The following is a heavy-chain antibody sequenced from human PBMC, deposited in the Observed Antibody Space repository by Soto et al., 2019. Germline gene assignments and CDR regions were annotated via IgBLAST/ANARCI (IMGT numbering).Heavy chain of an antibody. V-gene: IGHV4-39*07. Sequence: SETLSLTCTVSGGSISSSSYYWGWIRQPPGKGLEWIGSIYYSGSTYYNPSLKSRVTISVDRSKNQFSLKLSSVTAADTAVYYCARELVGATDAFDIWGQGTMVTVSS. J-gene: IGHJ3*02. CDR2: IYYSGST. D-gene: IGHD1-26*01. CDR3: ARELVGATDAFDI. CDR1: GGSISSSSYY.